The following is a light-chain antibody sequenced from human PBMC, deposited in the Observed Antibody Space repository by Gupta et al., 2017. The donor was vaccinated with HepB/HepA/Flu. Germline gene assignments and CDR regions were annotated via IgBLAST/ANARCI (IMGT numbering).Light chain of an antibody. V-gene: IGKV2-30*01. CDR3: VQGTHWPT. Sequence: DVVLTQSPLSLPVTLGQPASISCRSSQSLVFSDGNTFLHWFQQRPGQSPRRLLYQVSKRDSAVPERFNGSGSGTDFTLRISRVEAEDVAIYYCVQGTHWPTFGGGTKVEIK. CDR1: QSLVFSDGNTF. J-gene: IGKJ4*01. CDR2: QVS.